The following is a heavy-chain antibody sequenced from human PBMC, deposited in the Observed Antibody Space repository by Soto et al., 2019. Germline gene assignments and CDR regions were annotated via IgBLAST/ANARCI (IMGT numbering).Heavy chain of an antibody. Sequence: ASVKVSCKASGYTFTSYGINWVRQAPGRGLEWMGWINPGNGNTKYSQQFQGRVIIDRDTSASTAYMELSSLRSEDTAVYYCASGGYFDSSNYLAYSGVRTLVTVCS. J-gene: IGHJ4*02. CDR2: INPGNGNT. V-gene: IGHV1-3*01. CDR1: GYTFTSYG. CDR3: ASGGYFDSSNYLAY. D-gene: IGHD3-22*01.